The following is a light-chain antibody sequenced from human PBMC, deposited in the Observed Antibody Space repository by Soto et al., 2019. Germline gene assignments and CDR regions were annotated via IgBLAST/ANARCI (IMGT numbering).Light chain of an antibody. CDR2: AAS. V-gene: IGKV1D-12*01. Sequence: DIQMTQSPSSVSSSVGDRVTIACRASQGINTWLAWYQQKPGRAPKLLIFAASSLQSGVPSRFSGSGSGTDFTLAISSLQPEDFATYYCLQANSFPITFGQGTRLEIK. CDR1: QGINTW. J-gene: IGKJ5*01. CDR3: LQANSFPIT.